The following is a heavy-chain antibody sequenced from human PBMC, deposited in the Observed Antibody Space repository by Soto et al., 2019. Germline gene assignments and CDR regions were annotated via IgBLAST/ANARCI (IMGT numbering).Heavy chain of an antibody. CDR3: ASSPYYYDSSGYYYGSGGVDY. Sequence: PGGSLRLSCAASGFTFSSYSMNWVRQAPGKGLEWVSYISSSSSTIYYADSVKGRFTISRDNAKNSLYLQLNSLRADDTAVYYCASSPYYYDSSGYYYGSGGVDYWGQGT. CDR2: ISSSSSTI. J-gene: IGHJ4*02. V-gene: IGHV3-48*04. D-gene: IGHD3-22*01. CDR1: GFTFSSYS.